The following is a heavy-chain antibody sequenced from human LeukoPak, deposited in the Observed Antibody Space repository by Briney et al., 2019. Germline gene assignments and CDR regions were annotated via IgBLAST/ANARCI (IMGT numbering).Heavy chain of an antibody. CDR2: IYSSGSA. J-gene: IGHJ5*02. Sequence: SETLSLTFTVSGGSINNYYWSWIRQPAGEGLEWIGRIYSSGSASYNPSLKSRVTLSGDTSKNQLSLKLRYVTAADTAVYYCTREPSPWGQGTQVTVSS. CDR3: TREPSP. CDR1: GGSINNYY. V-gene: IGHV4-4*07.